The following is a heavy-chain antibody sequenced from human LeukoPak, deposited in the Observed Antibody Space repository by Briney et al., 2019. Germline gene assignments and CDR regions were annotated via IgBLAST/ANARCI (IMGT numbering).Heavy chain of an antibody. Sequence: ASVKVSCKASGYTFTNYGINWVRQAPGQGLEWMGWIRAYNGNTNYAQKLQGRVTMTTDTSTGTAYMDLRSLMFDDTAVYYCARGGSGYFHIDYWGQGTLVTVSP. V-gene: IGHV1-18*01. CDR1: GYTFTNYG. CDR3: ARGGSGYFHIDY. J-gene: IGHJ4*02. CDR2: IRAYNGNT. D-gene: IGHD3-22*01.